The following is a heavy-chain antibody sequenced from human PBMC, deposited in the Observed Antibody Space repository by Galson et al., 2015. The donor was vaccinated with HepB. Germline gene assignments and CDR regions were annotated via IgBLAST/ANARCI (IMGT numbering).Heavy chain of an antibody. CDR3: ASSTVVRVGYFDY. CDR2: ISSSSSYI. Sequence: SLRLSCAASGFTFSSYSMNWVRQAPGKGLEWVSSISSSSSYIYYADSVKGRFTISRDNAKNSLYLQMNSLRAEDTAVYYCASSTVVRVGYFDYWGQGTLVTVSS. D-gene: IGHD4-23*01. CDR1: GFTFSSYS. V-gene: IGHV3-21*01. J-gene: IGHJ4*02.